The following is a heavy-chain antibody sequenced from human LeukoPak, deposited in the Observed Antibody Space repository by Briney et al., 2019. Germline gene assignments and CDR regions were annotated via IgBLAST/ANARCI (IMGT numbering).Heavy chain of an antibody. D-gene: IGHD1-26*01. Sequence: HPGGSLRLSCAASGFTFSSYWVHWVRQAPGKGLVWVSRINSDGSSTSYADSVKGRFTISRDNAKNTLYLQMNSLRAEYTAVYCCARVAAEDRRPTTEYFQHSGQGTLVTVSS. V-gene: IGHV3-74*01. CDR2: INSDGSST. CDR3: ARVAAEDRRPTTEYFQH. CDR1: GFTFSSYW. J-gene: IGHJ1*01.